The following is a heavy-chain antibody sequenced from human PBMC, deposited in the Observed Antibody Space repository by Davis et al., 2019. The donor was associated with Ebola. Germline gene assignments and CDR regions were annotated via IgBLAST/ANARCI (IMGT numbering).Heavy chain of an antibody. CDR1: GGSTINYY. CDR2: IYVSGST. J-gene: IGHJ6*03. V-gene: IGHV4-4*07. CDR3: ARGSFYSHYMDV. Sequence: PSETLSPTCTISGGSTINYYWSWIRTPAGKELEWIGRIYVSGSTNYNPSLKSRVTMSVDTSKDQFSLKLTSVTATDTAVYYCARGSFYSHYMDVWGKGTPVTVSS.